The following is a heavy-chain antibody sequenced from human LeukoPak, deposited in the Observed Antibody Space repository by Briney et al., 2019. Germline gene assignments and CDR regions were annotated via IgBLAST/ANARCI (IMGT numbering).Heavy chain of an antibody. V-gene: IGHV1-2*02. D-gene: IGHD3-10*01. CDR1: GYTFTSYG. J-gene: IGHJ5*02. CDR3: ARGGSYYYGSGSYNWFDP. CDR2: INPNSGGT. Sequence: ASVKVSCKASGYTFTSYGISWVRQAPGQGLEWMGWINPNSGGTNYAQKFQGRVTMTRDTSISTAYMELSRLRSDDTAVYYCARGGSYYYGSGSYNWFDPWGQGTLVTVSS.